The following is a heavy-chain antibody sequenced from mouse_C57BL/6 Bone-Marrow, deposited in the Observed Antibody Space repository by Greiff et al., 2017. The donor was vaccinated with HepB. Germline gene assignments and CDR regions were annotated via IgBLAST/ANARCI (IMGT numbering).Heavy chain of an antibody. V-gene: IGHV1-81*01. CDR2: IYPRSGNT. J-gene: IGHJ2*01. D-gene: IGHD1-1*01. CDR3: ASPPIYYYGSSYVDY. Sequence: VQGVESGAELARPGASVKLSCTASGYTFTSYGISWVKQRTGQGLEWIGEIYPRSGNTYYNEKFKVKATLTADKSSSTAYMELRSLTSEDSAVYCCASPPIYYYGSSYVDYWGQGTTLTVSS. CDR1: GYTFTSYG.